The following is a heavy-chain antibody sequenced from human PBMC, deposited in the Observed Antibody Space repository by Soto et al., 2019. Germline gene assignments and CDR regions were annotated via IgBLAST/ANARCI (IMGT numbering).Heavy chain of an antibody. CDR3: ARAARYSSSWYGLYYYYYVMDV. CDR1: GYTFTGYY. V-gene: IGHV1-2*04. J-gene: IGHJ6*02. CDR2: INPNSGGT. D-gene: IGHD6-13*01. Sequence: ASVKVSCKASGYTFTGYYMHWVRQAPGQGLEWMGWINPNSGGTNYAQKFQGWVTMTRDTSISTAYMELSRLRSDDTAVYYCARAARYSSSWYGLYYYYYVMDVWGQGTTVTVSS.